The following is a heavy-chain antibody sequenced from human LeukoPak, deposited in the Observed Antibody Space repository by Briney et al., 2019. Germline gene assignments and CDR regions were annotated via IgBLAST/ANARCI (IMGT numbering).Heavy chain of an antibody. V-gene: IGHV3-23*01. CDR1: EFTFSSYA. D-gene: IGHD3-16*01. CDR2: ISGSGGST. J-gene: IGHJ3*02. Sequence: GGSLRLSCAASEFTFSSYAMSWLRQAPGKGLEWVSAISGSGGSTYYADYVKGRFTISRDNSKNTLYLQMNSLRAEDTAVYYCASDLIRLGDPDYAFDIWGQGTMVTVSS. CDR3: ASDLIRLGDPDYAFDI.